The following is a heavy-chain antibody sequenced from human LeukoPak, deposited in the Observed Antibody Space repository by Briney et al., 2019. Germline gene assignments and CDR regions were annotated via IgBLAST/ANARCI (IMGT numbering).Heavy chain of an antibody. CDR1: GYRLTTYG. CDR3: ASVVVSMTRGVQNSWLDP. CDR2: ISSVNGNT. V-gene: IGHV1-18*01. J-gene: IGHJ5*02. D-gene: IGHD3-10*01. Sequence: ASVKVSCKAPGYRLTTYGVTWVRQAPGQGLEWMGWISSVNGNTNYAQKLQGRVTMTTDTSTDTAYMELRSLRSDDTAVYYCASVVVSMTRGVQNSWLDPWGQGTLVTVSS.